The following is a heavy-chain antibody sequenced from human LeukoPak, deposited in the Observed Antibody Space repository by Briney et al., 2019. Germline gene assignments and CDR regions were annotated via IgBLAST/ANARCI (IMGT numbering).Heavy chain of an antibody. J-gene: IGHJ4*02. CDR3: AGHGEMITFGGVIVIPAPPFDY. CDR1: GGSISSSSYY. V-gene: IGHV4-39*01. CDR2: IYYSGST. Sequence: SETLSLTCTVSGGSISSSSYYWGWIRQPPGKGLEWIGSIYYSGSTYYNPSLKSRVTISVDTSKNQFSLKLSSVTAADTAVYYRAGHGEMITFGGVIVIPAPPFDYWGQGTLVTVSS. D-gene: IGHD3-16*02.